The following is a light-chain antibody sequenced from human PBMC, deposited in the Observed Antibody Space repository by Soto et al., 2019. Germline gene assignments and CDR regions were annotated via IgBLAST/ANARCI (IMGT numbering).Light chain of an antibody. CDR3: SSSTSSSTYV. CDR2: DVS. V-gene: IGLV2-14*01. CDR1: SSDVGGYNY. Sequence: QSVLTQPASVAGSPGQSITISCTGTSSDVGGYNYVSWYQQHPGKAPKLMIYDVSNRPSGVSNRFSGSKSGNTASLTISGLQAEDEADYYCSSSTSSSTYVFGTGTKGTVL. J-gene: IGLJ1*01.